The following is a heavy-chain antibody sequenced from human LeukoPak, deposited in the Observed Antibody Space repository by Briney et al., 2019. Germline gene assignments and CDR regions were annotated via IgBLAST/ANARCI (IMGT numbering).Heavy chain of an antibody. CDR1: GFTFSSYW. J-gene: IGHJ5*02. Sequence: PGGSPRLSCAASGFTFSSYWMSWVRQAPGKGLEWVANINQDGSEKYYVDSVKGRFTISRDNAKNSLYLQMSSLRAEDTAVYYCAREGCSGGSCYHNWFDPWGQGTLVTVSS. D-gene: IGHD2-15*01. V-gene: IGHV3-7*01. CDR3: AREGCSGGSCYHNWFDP. CDR2: INQDGSEK.